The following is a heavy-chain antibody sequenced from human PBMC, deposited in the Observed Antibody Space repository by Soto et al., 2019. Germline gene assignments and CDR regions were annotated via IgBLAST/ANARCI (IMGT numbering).Heavy chain of an antibody. V-gene: IGHV1-3*01. CDR2: INAGSGNA. J-gene: IGHJ4*02. D-gene: IGHD6-13*01. CDR3: VVGGMLAAAGDY. CDR1: GYTFTSYP. Sequence: QVHLVQSGAEVKNPGASVKVSCKASGYTFTSYPVHWVRQAPGQGLEWMGWINAGSGNAQYSQKFQDRVTITRDTSASTAYMEVSSLRSEDTAVYYCVVGGMLAAAGDYWGQGTLVTVSS.